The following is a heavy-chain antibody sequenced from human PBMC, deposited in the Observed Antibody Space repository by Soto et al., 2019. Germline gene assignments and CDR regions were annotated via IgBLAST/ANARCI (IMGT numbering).Heavy chain of an antibody. CDR2: ISYDGNNK. CDR1: GFTFSNYD. Sequence: QVRLVESGGGVVQPGRSLRLSCAASGFTFSNYDMHWVRRAPGKGLEWVAAISYDGNNKNYADSVKGRFTISRDNSKTTMYLQMNSLRADDTAVYYCARVPFTGNFFFNYWGQGTLVTVSS. J-gene: IGHJ4*02. D-gene: IGHD1-7*01. CDR3: ARVPFTGNFFFNY. V-gene: IGHV3-30-3*01.